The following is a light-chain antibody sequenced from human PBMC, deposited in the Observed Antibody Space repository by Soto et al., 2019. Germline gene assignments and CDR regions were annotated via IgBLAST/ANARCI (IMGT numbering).Light chain of an antibody. CDR1: QSVSSSY. CDR2: DAS. V-gene: IGKV3D-20*01. J-gene: IGKJ1*01. Sequence: EIVLTQSPGTLSLSPGERASLSCRASQSVSSSYLAWYQQKPGLAPRLLIYDASSRATGIPDRFSGSGSGTDFTLTISRLEPEDFAVYYCQHYGSSRTFGQGTKVDIK. CDR3: QHYGSSRT.